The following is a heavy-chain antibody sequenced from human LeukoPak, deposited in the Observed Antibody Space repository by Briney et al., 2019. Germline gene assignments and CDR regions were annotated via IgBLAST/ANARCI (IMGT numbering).Heavy chain of an antibody. Sequence: GGSLRLSCAASGVTFSSYGMSWVRQAPGKGLEGVSAISGSGSSTYYADPVKGRFTISRHNSNHKLYLPMTSLRAEDTAVYYCPKTHGLHFYGMDVWGQGTTVTVSS. CDR3: PKTHGLHFYGMDV. J-gene: IGHJ6*02. V-gene: IGHV3-23*01. CDR1: GVTFSSYG. D-gene: IGHD3-3*02. CDR2: ISGSGSST.